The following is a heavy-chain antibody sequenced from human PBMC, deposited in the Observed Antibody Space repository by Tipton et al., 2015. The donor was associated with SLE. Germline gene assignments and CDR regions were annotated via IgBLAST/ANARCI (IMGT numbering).Heavy chain of an antibody. CDR1: GGSISSSSYY. CDR2: INHSGST. J-gene: IGHJ4*02. V-gene: IGHV4-39*07. D-gene: IGHD5-12*01. CDR3: ARVLVATIYYFDY. Sequence: GLVKPSETLSLTCNVSGGSISSSSYYWSWIRQPPGKGLEWIGEINHSGSTNYNPSLKSRVTISVDTSKNQFSLKLSSVTAADTAVYYCARVLVATIYYFDYWGQGTLVTVSS.